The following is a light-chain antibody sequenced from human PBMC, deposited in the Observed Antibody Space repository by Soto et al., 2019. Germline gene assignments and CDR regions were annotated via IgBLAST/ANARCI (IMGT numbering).Light chain of an antibody. CDR3: ATWDDSLDGYV. J-gene: IGLJ1*01. Sequence: QSVLTQPPSASGTPGQRVTISCSGSSSNIGSNTVNWYQQLPGTAPKLLIYSHNQRPSGVPDRFSVSKSGTSASLAISGLQSEDEADYYCATWDDSLDGYVFGTGTSSPS. CDR2: SHN. V-gene: IGLV1-44*01. CDR1: SSNIGSNT.